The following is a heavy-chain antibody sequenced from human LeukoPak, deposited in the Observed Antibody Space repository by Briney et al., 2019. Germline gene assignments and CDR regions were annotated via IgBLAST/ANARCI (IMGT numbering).Heavy chain of an antibody. CDR2: IHSGGSS. Sequence: GGSLRLSCAASGFTVSSNHMNWVRQAPGKGLEWVSLIHSGGSSYYADSVKGRFTISRDNSRNTVDLQMNSLRAEDTAVYYCARGLAQAGILGVFDYWGQGALVTVSS. J-gene: IGHJ4*02. CDR1: GFTVSSNH. CDR3: ARGLAQAGILGVFDY. V-gene: IGHV3-53*01. D-gene: IGHD6-13*01.